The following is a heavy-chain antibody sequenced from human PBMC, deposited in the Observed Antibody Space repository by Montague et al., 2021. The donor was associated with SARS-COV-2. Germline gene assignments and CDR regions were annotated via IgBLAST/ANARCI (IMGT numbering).Heavy chain of an antibody. CDR3: ARGVPLGYDLWSGYPEIGGFDY. V-gene: IGHV4-39*01. D-gene: IGHD3-3*01. CDR1: GGSISSSSYY. Sequence: SETLSLTCTVSGGSISSSSYYWGWIRQPPGKGLEWIGCIYYSGSTYYNPSLKSRVTISVDTYKNQFSLKLSSVTAADTSVYYCARGVPLGYDLWSGYPEIGGFDYWGQGTLVTVSS. J-gene: IGHJ4*02. CDR2: IYYSGST.